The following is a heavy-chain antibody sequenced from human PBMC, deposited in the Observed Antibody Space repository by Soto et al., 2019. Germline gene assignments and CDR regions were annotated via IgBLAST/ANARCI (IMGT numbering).Heavy chain of an antibody. Sequence: PGGSLRLSCAASGFTFSSYGMHWVRQAPDKGLEWVAVISFDGSNKYYADSVKGRFTISRDNSKNTLYLQMNSLRAEDTAVYFCAEWLVLDAWGQGTLVTVS. CDR2: ISFDGSNK. V-gene: IGHV3-30*03. CDR1: GFTFSSYG. CDR3: AEWLVLDA. J-gene: IGHJ5*02. D-gene: IGHD6-19*01.